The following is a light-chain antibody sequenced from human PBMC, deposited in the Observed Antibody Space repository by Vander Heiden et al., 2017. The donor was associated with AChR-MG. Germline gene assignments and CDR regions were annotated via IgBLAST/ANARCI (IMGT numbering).Light chain of an antibody. Sequence: DIQMTQSPSSLSASVGDTVNITCRASQSISNYLNWYQQKPEKAPKVLMFGASSLQRGVPLRFTGSGSGTDFTLTITSLQAEDFASYYCQQSHTIPYTFGSGTKVDL. CDR1: QSISNY. V-gene: IGKV1-39*01. CDR2: GAS. J-gene: IGKJ3*01. CDR3: QQSHTIPYT.